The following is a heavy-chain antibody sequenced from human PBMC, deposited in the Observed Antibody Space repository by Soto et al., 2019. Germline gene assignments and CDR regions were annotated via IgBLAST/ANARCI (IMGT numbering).Heavy chain of an antibody. D-gene: IGHD2-2*01. CDR1: GGSISSYY. V-gene: IGHV4-59*01. J-gene: IGHJ4*02. CDR3: ARGEGRAAMPSGY. CDR2: IYYSGST. Sequence: QVQLQESGPGLVKPSETLSLTCTVSGGSISSYYWSWIRQPPGKGLEWIGYIYYSGSTNYNPSLKSRVTISEATSNNLFALQLSSGTAADTAVYVCARGEGRAAMPSGYWGQGTLVTVSS.